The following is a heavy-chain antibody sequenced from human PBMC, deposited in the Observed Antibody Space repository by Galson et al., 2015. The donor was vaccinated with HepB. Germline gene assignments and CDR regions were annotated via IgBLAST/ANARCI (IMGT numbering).Heavy chain of an antibody. D-gene: IGHD6-13*01. V-gene: IGHV1-18*04. CDR1: GYIFSEYG. CDR2: SSGYNGNT. J-gene: IGHJ6*02. CDR3: ARDRGTYSSSWYGMDV. Sequence: SVKVSCKASGYIFSEYGISWVRQAPGHGLEWMGWSSGYNGNTNSAQKFQGRVTMTKETTTSTAYTELRSLRSDDTAVYYCARDRGTYSSSWYGMDVWGQGTTVTVSS.